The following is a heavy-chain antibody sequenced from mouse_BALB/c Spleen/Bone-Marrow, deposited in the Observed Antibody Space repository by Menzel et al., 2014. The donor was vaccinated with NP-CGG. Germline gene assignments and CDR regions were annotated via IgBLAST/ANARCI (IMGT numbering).Heavy chain of an antibody. CDR1: GFTFSSFA. D-gene: IGHD1-1*01. CDR2: ISSGSSTI. Sequence: EVKLVESGGGLVQPGGSRKLSCAASGFTFSSFAMHWVRQAPEKGLEWVAYISSGSSTIYYADTVMGRFTISRDNPKNTLFLQMTSLRSEDTAMYYCARSDSSSGYFDYWGQGTTLTVSS. V-gene: IGHV5-17*02. J-gene: IGHJ2*01. CDR3: ARSDSSSGYFDY.